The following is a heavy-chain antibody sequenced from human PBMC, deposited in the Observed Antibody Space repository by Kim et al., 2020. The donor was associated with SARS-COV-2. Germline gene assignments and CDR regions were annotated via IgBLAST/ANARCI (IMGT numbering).Heavy chain of an antibody. Sequence: ATYVVDPVRGRFTISRDHAKNSLSLQMDSLGGEDTAVYYCARDYGRSFDLWGQGTLVTVSS. V-gene: IGHV3-7*01. J-gene: IGHJ4*02. CDR2: AT. CDR3: ARDYGRSFDL. D-gene: IGHD4-17*01.